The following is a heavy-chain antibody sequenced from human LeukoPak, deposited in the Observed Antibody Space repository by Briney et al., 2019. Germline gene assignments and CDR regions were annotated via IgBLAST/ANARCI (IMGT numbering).Heavy chain of an antibody. D-gene: IGHD6-13*01. CDR3: ARDGSMLEAGGGTSRWLVL. V-gene: IGHV3-23*01. J-gene: IGHJ4*02. Sequence: GGSLRHSPEHSGFPFFSYTTTWVRQAPGKGLEWVSSIGSDGKTHYSESVKGRFVISRDNFGGMVFLQLNSLRAEDTAVYYCARDGSMLEAGGGTSRWLVLGGGGTLVTVSS. CDR1: GFPFFSYT. CDR2: IGSDGKT.